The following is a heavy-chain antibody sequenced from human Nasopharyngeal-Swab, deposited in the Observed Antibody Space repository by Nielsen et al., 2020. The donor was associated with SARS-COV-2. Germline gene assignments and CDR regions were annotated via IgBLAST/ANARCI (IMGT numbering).Heavy chain of an antibody. CDR2: IWYDGSNK. Sequence: GESLKISCAASGFTFSSYGMHWVRQAPGKGLERVAVIWYDGSNKYYADSVKGRFTISRDNSKNTLYLQMNSLRAEDTAVYYCARESGSGSYIDYWGQGTLVTVSS. J-gene: IGHJ4*02. D-gene: IGHD3-10*01. CDR3: ARESGSGSYIDY. CDR1: GFTFSSYG. V-gene: IGHV3-33*01.